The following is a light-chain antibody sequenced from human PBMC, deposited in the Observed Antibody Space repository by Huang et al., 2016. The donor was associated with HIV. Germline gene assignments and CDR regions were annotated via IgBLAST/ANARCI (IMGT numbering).Light chain of an antibody. CDR3: QQRSNWPPEGT. Sequence: EIVLTQSPATLSLSPGERATLSRRASQSISSYLAWYQQKPGQAPRLLSYDASNRATGVPARFSGSGSGTDFTLTISSLEPEDFAVYYCQQRSNWPPEGTFGQGTKVEIK. CDR2: DAS. CDR1: QSISSY. V-gene: IGKV3-11*01. J-gene: IGKJ1*01.